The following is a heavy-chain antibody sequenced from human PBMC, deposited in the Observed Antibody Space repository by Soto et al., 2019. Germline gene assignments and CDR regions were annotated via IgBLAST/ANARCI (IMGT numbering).Heavy chain of an antibody. J-gene: IGHJ4*02. Sequence: QVQLVESGGGLVRRGGSLRLSCAASGFTFSDYYMSWIRQAPGKGLEWVSYISSSSSYTNYADSVKGRFTISRDNAKNSLYLQMNSLRAEDTAVYYCARGREQQLVPWGYWGQGTLVTVSS. D-gene: IGHD6-13*01. CDR3: ARGREQQLVPWGY. CDR2: ISSSSSYT. CDR1: GFTFSDYY. V-gene: IGHV3-11*05.